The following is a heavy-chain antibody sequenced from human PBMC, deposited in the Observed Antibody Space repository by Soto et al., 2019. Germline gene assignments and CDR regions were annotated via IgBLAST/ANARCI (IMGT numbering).Heavy chain of an antibody. CDR3: ARGTTVETN. J-gene: IGHJ4*02. Sequence: SETLSLTCAVYGGSFSGYYWSWIRETPGKGLEWIGGINHSGISNYNPSLKSRATISADTSKNQFSLKLSSVTAADTAVYYCARGTTVETNWGQGTVVTVSS. D-gene: IGHD2-21*02. V-gene: IGHV4-34*01. CDR2: INHSGIS. CDR1: GGSFSGYY.